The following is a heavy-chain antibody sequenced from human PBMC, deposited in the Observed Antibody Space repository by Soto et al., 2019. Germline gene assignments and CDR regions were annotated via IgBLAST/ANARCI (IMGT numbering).Heavy chain of an antibody. V-gene: IGHV5-10-1*01. CDR2: IDPSDSQT. J-gene: IGHJ4*02. D-gene: IGHD3-22*01. CDR1: GYSFAGYW. CDR3: ARQIYDSDTGPNFQYYFDS. Sequence: GESLKISCQGSGYSFAGYWITWVRQKPGKGLEWMGRIDPSDSQTYYSPSFRGHVTISVTKSITTVFLQWSSLRASDTAMYYCARQIYDSDTGPNFQYYFDSWGQGNPVTVSS.